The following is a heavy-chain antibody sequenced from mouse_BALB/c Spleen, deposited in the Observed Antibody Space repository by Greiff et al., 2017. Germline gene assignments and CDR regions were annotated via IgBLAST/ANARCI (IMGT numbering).Heavy chain of an antibody. V-gene: IGHV1S81*02. CDR3: TRSQFYYGSSPWFAY. Sequence: QLQQSGAELVKPGASVKLSCKASGYTFTSYYMYWVKQRPGQGLEWIGEINPSNGGTNFNEKFKSKATLTVDKSSSTAYMQLSSLTSEDSAVYYCTRSQFYYGSSPWFAYWGQGTLVTVSA. J-gene: IGHJ3*01. D-gene: IGHD1-1*01. CDR1: GYTFTSYY. CDR2: INPSNGGT.